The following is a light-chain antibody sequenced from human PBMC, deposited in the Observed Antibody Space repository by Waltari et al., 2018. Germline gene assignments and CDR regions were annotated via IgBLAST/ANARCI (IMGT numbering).Light chain of an antibody. CDR1: KLGNKY. V-gene: IGLV3-1*01. J-gene: IGLJ1*01. CDR3: QAWDTSTYV. CDR2: QDK. Sequence: SYELTQPPSVSVSPGPTATITCPGDKLGNKYASWYQQKPGQSPVLVIYQDKKRPSWIPERFSASNSGNTATLTISGTQAMDEADYYCQAWDTSTYVFGTGTKVTVL.